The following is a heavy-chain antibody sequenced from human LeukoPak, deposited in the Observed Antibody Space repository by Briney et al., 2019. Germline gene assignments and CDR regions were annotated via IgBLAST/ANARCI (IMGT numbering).Heavy chain of an antibody. J-gene: IGHJ6*02. CDR3: GRGRLGSYYYGSRNYPNHYYYGMDV. CDR1: GGSISSYY. Sequence: SETLSLTCTVSGGSISSYYWSWIRQPPGKGLEWIGGINHGGSTNYNPSLKTRVTISVDTSKNQFSLKLSSVTAADTAVYYCGRGRLGSYYYGSRNYPNHYYYGMDVWGQGTTVSVSS. CDR2: INHGGST. V-gene: IGHV4-34*01. D-gene: IGHD3-10*01.